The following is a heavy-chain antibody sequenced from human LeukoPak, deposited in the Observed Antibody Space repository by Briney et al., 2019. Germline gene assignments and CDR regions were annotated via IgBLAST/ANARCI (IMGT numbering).Heavy chain of an antibody. CDR3: ARGGIAALDY. Sequence: HPGGSLRLSCAASGFTFSSYGMHWVRQAPGKGLEWVAFIRYDGSNKYYADSVKGRFTISRDNSKNTLYLQMNSLRAEDTAVYYCARGGIAALDYWGQGTLVTVSS. D-gene: IGHD6-6*01. CDR1: GFTFSSYG. V-gene: IGHV3-30*02. CDR2: IRYDGSNK. J-gene: IGHJ4*02.